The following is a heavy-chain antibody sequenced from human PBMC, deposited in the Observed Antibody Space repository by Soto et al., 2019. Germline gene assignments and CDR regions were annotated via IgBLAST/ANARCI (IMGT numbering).Heavy chain of an antibody. Sequence: ELQLVASGGGLVQPGGSLRLSCAASGFTVSNNYLRWVRQAPGKGLEWVSLIYSGGDTYYADSVKGRFTISRDNSKNTLYLQMNSLRDEDTAVYYCARDGTYNWVGGQGILVTVSS. V-gene: IGHV3-66*01. CDR3: ARDGTYNWV. D-gene: IGHD1-1*01. J-gene: IGHJ4*02. CDR1: GFTVSNNY. CDR2: IYSGGDT.